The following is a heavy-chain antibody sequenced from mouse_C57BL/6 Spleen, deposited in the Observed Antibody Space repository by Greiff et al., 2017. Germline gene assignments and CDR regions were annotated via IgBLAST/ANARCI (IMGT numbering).Heavy chain of an antibody. J-gene: IGHJ3*01. D-gene: IGHD2-14*01. Sequence: VQLQQSGPELVKPGASVKISCKASGYTFTDYYMTWVKQSHGKSLEWIGDINPNNGGTSYNQKFKGKATLTVDKSTSTAYMELLSMTSEYSAVYYCESFHAIGGFAYWGQGTLVTVSA. CDR3: ESFHAIGGFAY. CDR1: GYTFTDYY. CDR2: INPNNGGT. V-gene: IGHV1-26*01.